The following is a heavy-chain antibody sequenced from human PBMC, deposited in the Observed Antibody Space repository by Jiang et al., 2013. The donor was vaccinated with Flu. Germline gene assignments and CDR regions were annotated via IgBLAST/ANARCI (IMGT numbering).Heavy chain of an antibody. V-gene: IGHV5-51*01. J-gene: IGHJ4*02. D-gene: IGHD3-22*01. CDR2: IYPDNSDT. CDR3: ARYFYDTGGFNYFDF. CDR1: GYSFTTFW. Sequence: SGAEVKKPGESLKISCRGSGYSFTTFWIGWVRQMPGKGLEWMGIIYPDNSDTRYSPSFQGHVTFSADKSISTAYLQWSSLAASDTAMYYCARYFYDTGGFNYFDFWGQGTLVTVSS.